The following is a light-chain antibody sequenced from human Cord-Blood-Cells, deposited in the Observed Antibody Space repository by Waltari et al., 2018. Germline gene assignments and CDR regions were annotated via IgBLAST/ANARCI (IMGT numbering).Light chain of an antibody. CDR2: DVS. J-gene: IGLJ3*02. CDR3: SSYTSSSTGV. Sequence: QSALTQPASVSGSPGQSITISCTGTSSDVGGYNYVSWYQQHPGKAPKLMIYDVSKRPSGVSNRFSGSKSGNTASLTISGLQAEDEADYYCSSYTSSSTGVFGGGTK. CDR1: SSDVGGYNY. V-gene: IGLV2-14*01.